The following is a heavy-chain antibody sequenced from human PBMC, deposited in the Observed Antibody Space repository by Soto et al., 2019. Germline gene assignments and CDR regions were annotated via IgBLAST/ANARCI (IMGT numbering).Heavy chain of an antibody. D-gene: IGHD2-15*01. CDR3: ARDTGYCSGGSCSAFDY. Sequence: QVQLVQSGAEVKKPGFSVKVSCKASGGTFSSYAISWVRQAPGQVLEWMGGIIPIFGTANYAQKFQGRVTITADESTSTAYMELSSLRSEDTAVYYCARDTGYCSGGSCSAFDYWGQGTLVTVSS. CDR2: IIPIFGTA. V-gene: IGHV1-69*12. J-gene: IGHJ4*02. CDR1: GGTFSSYA.